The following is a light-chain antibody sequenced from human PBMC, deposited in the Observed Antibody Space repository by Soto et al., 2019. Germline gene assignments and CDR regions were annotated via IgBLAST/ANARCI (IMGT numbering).Light chain of an antibody. J-gene: IGLJ1*01. CDR3: ASYRSGQLYV. CDR2: DFT. V-gene: IGLV2-14*03. CDR1: SADVSTSNF. Sequence: QSSLGHPASVSCSTGHSITISCNGISADVSTSNFVSWYQHHPGKGPRLILYDFTHRPSGISDRFSGSKSGDTASLTISGLRAEEEADYYCASYRSGQLYVFGTGTKVTVL.